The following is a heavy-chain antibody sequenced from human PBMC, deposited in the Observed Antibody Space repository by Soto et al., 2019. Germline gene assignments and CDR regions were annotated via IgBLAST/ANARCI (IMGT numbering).Heavy chain of an antibody. V-gene: IGHV3-33*01. D-gene: IGHD6-19*01. CDR1: GFTFSSYG. CDR3: ERDQGIEVDGTAGFDT. Sequence: GGSLRLSCAASGFTFSSYGMHWVRQAPGKGLEWVAVIWYDGSNKYYADSVKGRFTISRDNSKNTLYLQMNSLRAEDTAVYYCERDQGIEVDGTAGFDTWGQGTLVTVSS. CDR2: IWYDGSNK. J-gene: IGHJ5*02.